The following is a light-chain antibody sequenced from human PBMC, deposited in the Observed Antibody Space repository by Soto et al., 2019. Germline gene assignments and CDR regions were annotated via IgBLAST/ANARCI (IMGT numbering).Light chain of an antibody. CDR3: QQYDGQ. Sequence: DIQMTQSPSTLSASVGDRITITCRARRTINTWLAWYQQKPGKAPKLLIYDASRLESGVPSRFSGSGSGTEFTLTISSLQPDDFATYYCQQYDGQLGQGTNVEIK. J-gene: IGKJ1*01. CDR1: RTINTW. CDR2: DAS. V-gene: IGKV1-5*01.